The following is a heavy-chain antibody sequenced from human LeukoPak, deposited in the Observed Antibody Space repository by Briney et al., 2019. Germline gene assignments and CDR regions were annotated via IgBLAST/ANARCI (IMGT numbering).Heavy chain of an antibody. Sequence: ASVKVSCKASGGTFSSYAISWVRQAPGQGLEWMGGIIPIFGTANYAQKFQGRVTITADESTSTAYMELSSLRSEDMAVYYCARGARYYYDSSGYRYWGRGTLVTVSS. CDR1: GGTFSSYA. CDR2: IIPIFGTA. J-gene: IGHJ4*02. CDR3: ARGARYYYDSSGYRY. V-gene: IGHV1-69*13. D-gene: IGHD3-22*01.